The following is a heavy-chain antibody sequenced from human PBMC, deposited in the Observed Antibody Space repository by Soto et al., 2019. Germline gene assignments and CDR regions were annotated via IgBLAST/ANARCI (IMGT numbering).Heavy chain of an antibody. D-gene: IGHD6-13*01. CDR3: ARAPYSSSWFNFYYGMDV. J-gene: IGHJ6*02. V-gene: IGHV4-34*01. CDR1: GGSFSGYY. CDR2: INHSGST. Sequence: QVQLQQWGSGLLKPSETLSLTCAVYGGSFSGYYWSWIRQPPGKGLEWIGEINHSGSTNYNPSLKSRVTISVDTSKNQFSPKLSSVAAADTAVYYCARAPYSSSWFNFYYGMDVWGQGSTVTASS.